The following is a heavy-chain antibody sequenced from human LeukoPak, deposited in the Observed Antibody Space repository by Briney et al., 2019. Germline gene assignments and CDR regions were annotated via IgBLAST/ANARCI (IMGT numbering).Heavy chain of an antibody. J-gene: IGHJ4*02. CDR2: ISVSSGTI. Sequence: PGGSLRLSCAASGFAFSSSTMNWVRQAPGKGLEWVSYISVSSGTIYYADPVEGQFTISRDNAKNSLYLQMNSLRDEDTAVYYCARDLRFCGGDCYSDYWGQGTLVTVSS. CDR3: ARDLRFCGGDCYSDY. CDR1: GFAFSSST. D-gene: IGHD2-21*02. V-gene: IGHV3-48*02.